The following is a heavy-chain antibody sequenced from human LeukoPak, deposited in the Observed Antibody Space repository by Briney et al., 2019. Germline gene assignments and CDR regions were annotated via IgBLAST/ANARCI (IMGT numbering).Heavy chain of an antibody. Sequence: GGSLRLSCAASGFTFSSYAMSWVRQAPGKGLEWVSAISGSGGSTYYADSVKGRFTISRDNSKNTLYLQMNSLRAEDTAVYYCAKAVDYYGSETYDYWGQGTLVTVSS. D-gene: IGHD3-10*01. CDR3: AKAVDYYGSETYDY. CDR2: ISGSGGST. V-gene: IGHV3-23*01. CDR1: GFTFSSYA. J-gene: IGHJ4*02.